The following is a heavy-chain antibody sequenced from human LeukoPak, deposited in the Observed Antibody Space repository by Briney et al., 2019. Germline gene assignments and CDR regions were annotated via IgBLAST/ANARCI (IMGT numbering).Heavy chain of an antibody. V-gene: IGHV4-34*01. CDR3: ARGQTIVGATGDF. Sequence: SETLSLTCAVYRXSFSGYYWSWIRQPPGKGLEWIGEIHHSGSTNYNPSLKSRVTISVDTSKNQFSLKLSSVTAADTAVYYCARGQTIVGATGDFWGQGTLVTVSS. D-gene: IGHD1-26*01. J-gene: IGHJ4*02. CDR1: RXSFSGYY. CDR2: IHHSGST.